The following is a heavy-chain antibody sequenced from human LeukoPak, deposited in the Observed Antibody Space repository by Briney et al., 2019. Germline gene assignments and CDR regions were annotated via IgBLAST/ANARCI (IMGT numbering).Heavy chain of an antibody. CDR2: ISSNGGST. Sequence: GGSLRLSCSASGFTFSSYAMHWVRQAPGKGLEYVSAISSNGGSTYYADSVKGRFTISSDNSKNTLYLQMSSLRAGDTAVYYCVRARYFDWLFDYWGQGTLVTVSS. CDR3: VRARYFDWLFDY. V-gene: IGHV3-64D*09. J-gene: IGHJ4*02. D-gene: IGHD3-9*01. CDR1: GFTFSSYA.